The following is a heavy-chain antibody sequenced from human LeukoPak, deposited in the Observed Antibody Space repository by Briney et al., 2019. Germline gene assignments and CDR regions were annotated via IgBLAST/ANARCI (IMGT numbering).Heavy chain of an antibody. D-gene: IGHD3-22*01. CDR3: ANPRYDSSGYYYVD. CDR1: GYTFADYT. CDR2: INGGSGNT. V-gene: IGHV1-3*01. J-gene: IGHJ4*02. Sequence: ASVKVSCKASGYTFADYTMHWLRQAPGQRLDWMGWINGGSGNTKYSPEFQGRVTITRDTSASTAYMELSSLRSEDTAVYYCANPRYDSSGYYYVDWGQGTLVTVSS.